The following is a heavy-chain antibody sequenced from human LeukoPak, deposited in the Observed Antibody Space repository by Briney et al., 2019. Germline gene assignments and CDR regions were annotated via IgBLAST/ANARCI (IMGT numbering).Heavy chain of an antibody. CDR3: ARIGSAAFTDY. V-gene: IGHV3-23*01. D-gene: IGHD3-3*02. Sequence: GGSLRLSCAASGFTFSTYALNWVRQAPGKGLEWVSAISDSGGAIYYADSVKGRFTMSRDNSENSLFLHMNSLRAEDTAVYYCARIGSAAFTDYWGQGTLVTVSS. CDR1: GFTFSTYA. J-gene: IGHJ4*02. CDR2: ISDSGGAI.